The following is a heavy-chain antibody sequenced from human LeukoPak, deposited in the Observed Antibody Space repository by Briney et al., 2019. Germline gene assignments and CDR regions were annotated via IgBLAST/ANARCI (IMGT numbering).Heavy chain of an antibody. CDR2: ISGSGDNT. Sequence: GGSLRLSCAASGFTFSSYWMNWARQAPGKGLEWVSGISGSGDNTYYADSVKGRFTISRDNSKNTLYLQMNSLRAEDTAVYYCAKYSGRNLVYWGQGTLVTVSS. CDR3: AKYSGRNLVY. J-gene: IGHJ4*02. V-gene: IGHV3-23*01. CDR1: GFTFSSYW. D-gene: IGHD1-26*01.